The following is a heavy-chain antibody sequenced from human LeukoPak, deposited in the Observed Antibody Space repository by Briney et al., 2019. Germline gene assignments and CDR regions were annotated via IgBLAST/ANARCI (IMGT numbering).Heavy chain of an antibody. CDR2: IYENGRT. CDR1: GGSIRSGGYA. D-gene: IGHD3-10*01. V-gene: IGHV4-30-2*01. J-gene: IGHJ3*01. CDR3: ATTMAESSKIRSDDAFDV. Sequence: ASETLSLTCAVSGGSIRSGGYAWNWIRQPPGEGLEWIGYIYENGRTYYNPSLKSRVTMSVDTSKNQFSLKLNSLTAADTAVYYCATTMAESSKIRSDDAFDVWGQGTMVTVSS.